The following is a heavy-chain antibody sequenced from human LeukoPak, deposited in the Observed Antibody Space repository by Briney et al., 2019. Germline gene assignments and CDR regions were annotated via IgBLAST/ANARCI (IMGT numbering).Heavy chain of an antibody. J-gene: IGHJ2*01. Sequence: SVKVSCKASGGTFSSYAISWVRQAPGQGLEWMGGIIPIFGTANYAQKFQGRVTITADESTSTAYVELSSLRSEDTAVYYCARDGRGQYYDILTGYSVPHWYFDLWGRGTLVTVSS. V-gene: IGHV1-69*13. D-gene: IGHD3-9*01. CDR2: IIPIFGTA. CDR3: ARDGRGQYYDILTGYSVPHWYFDL. CDR1: GGTFSSYA.